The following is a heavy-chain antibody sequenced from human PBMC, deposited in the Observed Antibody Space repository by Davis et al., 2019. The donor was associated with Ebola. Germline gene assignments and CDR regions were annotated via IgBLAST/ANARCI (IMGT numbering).Heavy chain of an antibody. CDR3: AKDLTVAGELLDYYYYGMDV. CDR1: GFTFSTYY. D-gene: IGHD6-19*01. J-gene: IGHJ6*04. V-gene: IGHV3-7*03. CDR2: IPHVGSEK. Sequence: GGSLRLSCAASGFTFSTYYITWVRQAPGKGLEWVATIPHVGSEKYYVDSVKGRFTSSRDNAKNSVYLQMNSLRAEDTAVYYCAKDLTVAGELLDYYYYGMDVWGKGTTVTVSS.